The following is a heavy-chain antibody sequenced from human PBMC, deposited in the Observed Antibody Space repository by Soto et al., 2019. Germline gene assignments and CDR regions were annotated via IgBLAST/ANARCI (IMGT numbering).Heavy chain of an antibody. Sequence: GASVKVSCKASGGSFSTYAISWVRQAPGQGLEWMGGIIPIFGTPNYAQKFQGRVTITADRSTSTAYLELNSLRSEDTAAYYCAAPRTDGYKAPDPSTYYYYGLDVWGQGTTDAVSS. CDR2: IIPIFGTP. CDR3: AAPRTDGYKAPDPSTYYYYGLDV. D-gene: IGHD5-12*01. CDR1: GGSFSTYA. V-gene: IGHV1-69*06. J-gene: IGHJ6*02.